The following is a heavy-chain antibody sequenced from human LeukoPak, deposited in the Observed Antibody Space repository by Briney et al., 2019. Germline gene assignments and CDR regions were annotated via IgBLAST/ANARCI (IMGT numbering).Heavy chain of an antibody. D-gene: IGHD5-24*01. CDR3: ARGAGYNYPCYFDY. Sequence: PGGSLRLSCAASGFTVSSNYMNWVRQAPGKGLEWVSVIYGGGSIYYADSVKGRFTISRDNSKNTLYLQMNSLRAEDTAVYYCARGAGYNYPCYFDYWGQGTLVTVSS. CDR1: GFTVSSNY. CDR2: IYGGGSI. V-gene: IGHV3-53*01. J-gene: IGHJ4*02.